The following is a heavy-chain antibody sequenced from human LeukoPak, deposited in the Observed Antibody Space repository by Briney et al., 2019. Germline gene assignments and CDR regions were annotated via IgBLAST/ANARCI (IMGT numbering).Heavy chain of an antibody. V-gene: IGHV5-51*01. CDR2: IYPGDSDT. Sequence: GESLKISCKGSGYSFTSYWIGWVRQMPGKGLEWVGIIYPGDSDTRYSPSFQGQVTISADKSISTAYLQWSSLKASDTAMYYCARHAQVSSTTYYYYYYGMDVWGQGTTVTVSS. J-gene: IGHJ6*02. CDR3: ARHAQVSSTTYYYYYYGMDV. CDR1: GYSFTSYW. D-gene: IGHD2-2*01.